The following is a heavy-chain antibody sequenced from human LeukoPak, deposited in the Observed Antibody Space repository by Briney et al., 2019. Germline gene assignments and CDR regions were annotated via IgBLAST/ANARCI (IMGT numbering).Heavy chain of an antibody. CDR3: AKVGETTVREYYFDY. D-gene: IGHD3-10*01. Sequence: GGSLRLSCAASGFTFSSYAMSWVRQAPGKGLEWVSAISGSGGSTYYADSVKGRFTISRDNSKNTLYLQMNSLRAEDTAVYYCAKVGETTVREYYFDYWGQGTLVTVAS. V-gene: IGHV3-23*01. CDR1: GFTFSSYA. CDR2: ISGSGGST. J-gene: IGHJ4*02.